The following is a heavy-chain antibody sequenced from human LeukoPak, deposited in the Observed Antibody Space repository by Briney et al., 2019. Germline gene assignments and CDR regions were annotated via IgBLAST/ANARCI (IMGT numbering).Heavy chain of an antibody. CDR3: VREGFCSTTKCPRAFDI. CDR2: ISYDGINQ. D-gene: IGHD2-2*01. J-gene: IGHJ3*02. Sequence: PGRSLRLSCAASGFTFSKYALHWVRQAPGKGLDWMAVISYDGINQYYADSVKGRFTISRDNAKNTLSLQMNSLRAEDTAVYYCVREGFCSTTKCPRAFDIWGQGTMVTVSS. CDR1: GFTFSKYA. V-gene: IGHV3-30*01.